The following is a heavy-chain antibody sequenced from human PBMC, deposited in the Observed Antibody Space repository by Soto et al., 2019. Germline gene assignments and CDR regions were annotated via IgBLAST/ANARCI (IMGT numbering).Heavy chain of an antibody. CDR3: ASGASLDH. D-gene: IGHD3-16*01. Sequence: SETLSLTCTVSGGSIRDYYWGWIRQSPGKGLDWIGYIYYTGTTKYNPSLKSRVTISVDKSVSTAYLQWGSLKASDTAIYYCASGASLDHWGQGTQVTVSS. J-gene: IGHJ4*02. CDR1: GGSIRDYY. CDR2: IYYTGTT. V-gene: IGHV4-59*12.